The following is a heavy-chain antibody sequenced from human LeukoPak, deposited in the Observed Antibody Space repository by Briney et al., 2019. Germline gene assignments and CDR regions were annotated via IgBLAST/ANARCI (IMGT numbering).Heavy chain of an antibody. Sequence: SETLSLTCTVSGGSISSYYWSWIRQPPGKGLEWIGYIYYSGSTNYNPSLKSRVTISVDTSKNQFSLKLSSVTAADTAVYYCAREEQWLVDSPYYGMDVWGQGTTVTVSS. CDR3: AREEQWLVDSPYYGMDV. D-gene: IGHD6-19*01. V-gene: IGHV4-59*12. CDR1: GGSISSYY. CDR2: IYYSGST. J-gene: IGHJ6*02.